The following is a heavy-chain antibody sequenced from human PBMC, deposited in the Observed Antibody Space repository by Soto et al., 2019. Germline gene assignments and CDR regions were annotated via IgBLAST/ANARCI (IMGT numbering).Heavy chain of an antibody. CDR1: GGSLRSGDYY. V-gene: IGHV4-30-4*01. CDR2: IYYSGST. D-gene: IGHD2-2*01. CDR3: ARAPDYRVAVVPAPFDF. Sequence: PSETLSLTCAVSGGSLRSGDYYWSWIRQPPGKGLEWIGYIYYSGSTYYNPSLKSRVTISLDTSKNQFSLKLNSVTAADTAVYYCARAPDYRVAVVPAPFDFWGQGTLVTVSS. J-gene: IGHJ4*02.